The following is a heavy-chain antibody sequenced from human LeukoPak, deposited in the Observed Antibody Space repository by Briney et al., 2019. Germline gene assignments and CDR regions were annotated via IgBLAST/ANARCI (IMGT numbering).Heavy chain of an antibody. CDR1: GGSISSYY. Sequence: SETLSLTCTVSGGSISSYYWSWIRQPPGKGLEWIGYVFYSGSTNYNPSLKSRVTISVDTSKNQFSLKLSSVTAADTAVYYCASLTTVTQGNFDYWGQGTLVTVSS. J-gene: IGHJ4*02. D-gene: IGHD4-17*01. CDR3: ASLTTVTQGNFDY. CDR2: VFYSGST. V-gene: IGHV4-59*08.